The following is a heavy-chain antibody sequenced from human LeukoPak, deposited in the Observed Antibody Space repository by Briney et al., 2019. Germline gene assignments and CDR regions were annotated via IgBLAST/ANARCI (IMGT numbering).Heavy chain of an antibody. J-gene: IGHJ4*02. CDR1: GGSISSYY. Sequence: SETLSLTCTVSGGSISSYYWSWIRQPPGKGLEWIGYIYYSGSTNYNPSLKSRVTISVDTSKNQFSLKLSSVTAADTAVYYCARTRDFWSGYAKFDYWGQGTLVTVSS. CDR2: IYYSGST. CDR3: ARTRDFWSGYAKFDY. D-gene: IGHD3-3*01. V-gene: IGHV4-59*12.